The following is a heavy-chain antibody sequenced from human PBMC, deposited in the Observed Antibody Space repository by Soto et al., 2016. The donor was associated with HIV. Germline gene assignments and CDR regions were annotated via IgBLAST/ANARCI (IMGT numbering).Heavy chain of an antibody. Sequence: QVQLVQSGAEVKKPGSSVKVSCKTYGDTFGKYPISWVRQAPGQGLEWMGGISPIFGTPNYAQKFQGRVTITADESTSTAYMELTSLRSDDTAVYYCGRDRASSGSYYSANYYGMDVWGPRDHGHRLR. CDR2: ISPIFGTP. V-gene: IGHV1-69*01. CDR1: GDTFGKYP. CDR3: GRDRASSGSYYSANYYGMDV. J-gene: IGHJ6*01. D-gene: IGHD3-10*01.